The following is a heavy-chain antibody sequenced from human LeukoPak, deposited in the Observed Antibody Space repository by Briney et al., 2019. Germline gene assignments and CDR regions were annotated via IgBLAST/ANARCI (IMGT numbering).Heavy chain of an antibody. D-gene: IGHD6-13*01. CDR1: GDSISTYY. J-gene: IGHJ4*02. V-gene: IGHV4-59*01. CDR2: ISYDGST. Sequence: SETLSLTCTVSGDSISTYYWSWIRLPPGKGLEWIGYISYDGSTHYNPSLKNRVTISVDTSKNQFSLKLTSLTAADTAVYYCARGWGSSWYYFDYWGQGTLVTVST. CDR3: ARGWGSSWYYFDY.